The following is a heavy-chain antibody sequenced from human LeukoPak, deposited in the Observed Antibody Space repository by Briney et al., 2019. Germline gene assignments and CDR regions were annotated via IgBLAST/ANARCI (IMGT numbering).Heavy chain of an antibody. D-gene: IGHD3-10*01. CDR3: ARRHHFGFLDS. CDR2: IKQDGSEK. CDR1: GFTFSAYA. Sequence: GGSLRLSCEASGFTFSAYAMTWVRQAPGKGLEWVANIKQDGSEKYYVDPVKGRFTISRDNAKNSVYLQMNSLRAEDTAVYYCARRHHFGFLDSWGQGTLVTVSS. V-gene: IGHV3-7*04. J-gene: IGHJ4*02.